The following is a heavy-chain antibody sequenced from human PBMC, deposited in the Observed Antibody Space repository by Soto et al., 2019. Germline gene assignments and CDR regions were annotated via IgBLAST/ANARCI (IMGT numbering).Heavy chain of an antibody. CDR2: IYPGDSDT. J-gene: IGHJ6*02. V-gene: IGHV5-51*01. CDR3: ARTSAAGPYYYGMDV. D-gene: IGHD6-13*01. Sequence: GESLKISCKGSGYSFTSYWIGWVRQMPGKGLEWMGIIYPGDSDTRYSPSFQGQVTISADKSISTAYLQWSSLKASDTAMYYCARTSAAGPYYYGMDVWGQGTTVTVSS. CDR1: GYSFTSYW.